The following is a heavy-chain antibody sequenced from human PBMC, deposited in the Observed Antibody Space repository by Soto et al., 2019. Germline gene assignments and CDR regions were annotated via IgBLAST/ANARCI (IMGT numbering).Heavy chain of an antibody. J-gene: IGHJ2*01. Sequence: GGSLRLSCGAPGVTFKDYGMHWVRQAPGKGLEWVAVISYDGKQTYYADSVKGRFTISKDKSKSTLFLQMNSLRVDDTAVYYCARDGWGSNWYFDLWGRGTLVTVSS. D-gene: IGHD3-16*01. CDR1: GVTFKDYG. CDR2: ISYDGKQT. CDR3: ARDGWGSNWYFDL. V-gene: IGHV3-30*03.